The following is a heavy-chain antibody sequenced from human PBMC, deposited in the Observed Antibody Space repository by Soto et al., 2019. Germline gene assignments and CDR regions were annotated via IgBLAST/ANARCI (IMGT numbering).Heavy chain of an antibody. CDR3: ARVYCGGECTNYYYYGMDV. CDR1: GFTFSSYS. D-gene: IGHD2-21*01. J-gene: IGHJ6*02. CDR2: ISSSSSYI. V-gene: IGHV3-21*01. Sequence: GGSLRLSCAASGFTFSSYSMNWVRQAPGKGLEWVSSISSSSSYIYYADSVKGRFTISRDNAKNSLYLQMNSLRAEDTAVYYCARVYCGGECTNYYYYGMDVWGQGTTVTVSS.